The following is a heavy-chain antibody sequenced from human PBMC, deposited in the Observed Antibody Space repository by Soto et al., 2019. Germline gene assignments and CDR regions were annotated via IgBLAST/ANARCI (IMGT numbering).Heavy chain of an antibody. Sequence: QVQLQESGPGLVRPSGALSVTCAVSGDSISRSHWWSWVRQSPGKGLEWIGEISYSGITNYNPSLKSRVTISGDKSKNQLSLKLTSVTAADTAVYYCARVRYDRSGFDHWGQGTLVSVSS. V-gene: IGHV4-4*02. CDR3: ARVRYDRSGFDH. CDR2: ISYSGIT. CDR1: GDSISRSHW. D-gene: IGHD3-22*01. J-gene: IGHJ4*02.